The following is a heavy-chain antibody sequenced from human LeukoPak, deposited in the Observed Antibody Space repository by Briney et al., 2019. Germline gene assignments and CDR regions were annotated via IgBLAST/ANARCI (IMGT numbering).Heavy chain of an antibody. CDR1: GFTFNSHW. CDR3: SREVTLTIDY. V-gene: IGHV3-74*01. D-gene: IGHD4-11*01. CDR2: INSDGSST. J-gene: IGHJ4*02. Sequence: GGSLRLSCAPSGFTFNSHWMHWVRQAPGKGLGWVSRINSDGSSTRYADSVKGRFTISRDNAKNTLYVQMNSRGAEDTAVYYSSREVTLTIDYWGQGTLVTVSS.